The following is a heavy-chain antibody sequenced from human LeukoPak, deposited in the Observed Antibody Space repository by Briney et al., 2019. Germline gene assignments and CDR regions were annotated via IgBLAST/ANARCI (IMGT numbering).Heavy chain of an antibody. V-gene: IGHV3-33*01. D-gene: IGHD1-14*01. Sequence: GGSLRLSCAASGFTFSSYGMHWVRQAPGKGLEWVAVIWYDGSNKYYADSVKGRFTISRDNSKNTLYLQMNSLKTEDTAVYYCTIGTSVGPSETPDYWGQGTLVTVSS. J-gene: IGHJ4*02. CDR1: GFTFSSYG. CDR2: IWYDGSNK. CDR3: TIGTSVGPSETPDY.